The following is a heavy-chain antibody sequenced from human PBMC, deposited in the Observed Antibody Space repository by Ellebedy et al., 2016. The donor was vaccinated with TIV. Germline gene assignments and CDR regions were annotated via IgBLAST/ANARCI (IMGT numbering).Heavy chain of an antibody. J-gene: IGHJ5*02. CDR1: GGTFSSYA. CDR2: IIPIFGTA. Sequence: AASVKVSCKASGGTFSSYAISWVRQAPGQGLEWMGGIIPIFGTANYAQKFQGRVTITADESTSTAYMELSSLRSEDTAVYYCASYGSEGYNWFDPWGQGTLVTVSS. D-gene: IGHD3-10*01. CDR3: ASYGSEGYNWFDP. V-gene: IGHV1-69*13.